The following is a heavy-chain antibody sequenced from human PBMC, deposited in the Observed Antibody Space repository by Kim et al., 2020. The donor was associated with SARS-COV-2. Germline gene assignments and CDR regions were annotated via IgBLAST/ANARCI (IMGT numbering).Heavy chain of an antibody. CDR2: IYYSGST. CDR1: GGSISSGGYY. CDR3: ARARITMIVVLDAFDI. V-gene: IGHV4-31*03. D-gene: IGHD3-22*01. Sequence: SETLSLTCTVSGGSISSGGYYWSWIRQHPGKGLEWIGYIYYSGSTYYNPSLKSRVTISVDTSKNQFSLKLSSVTAADTAVYYCARARITMIVVLDAFDIWGKGTMVTVSS. J-gene: IGHJ3*02.